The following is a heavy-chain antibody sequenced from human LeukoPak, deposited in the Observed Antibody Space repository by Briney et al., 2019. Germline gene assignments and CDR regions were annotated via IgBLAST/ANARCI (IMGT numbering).Heavy chain of an antibody. CDR3: AKDPTKLPPSYYFDY. CDR2: LSGSGGST. D-gene: IGHD2-15*01. V-gene: IGHV3-23*01. CDR1: GFTFSSYA. J-gene: IGHJ4*02. Sequence: GGSLRLSCAASGFTFSSYAMSWVRQAPGKGLEWVSTLSGSGGSTSYADSVKGRFTISRDNSKNTLYLLMNSLRAEDTAVYYCAKDPTKLPPSYYFDYWGQGTLVTVSS.